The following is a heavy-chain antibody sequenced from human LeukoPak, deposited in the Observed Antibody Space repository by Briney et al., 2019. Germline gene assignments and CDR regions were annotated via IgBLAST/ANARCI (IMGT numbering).Heavy chain of an antibody. CDR1: GGSISSYY. D-gene: IGHD4-23*01. CDR3: ARHYGGTPQSYFDY. J-gene: IGHJ4*02. Sequence: SETLSLTCTVSGGSISSYYWSWIRQPPGKGLEWIGYIYYSVSTNCNPSLKSRVTISVDTSKNQFSLKLSSVTAADTAVYYCARHYGGTPQSYFDYRGQGTLVTVSS. CDR2: IYYSVST. V-gene: IGHV4-59*01.